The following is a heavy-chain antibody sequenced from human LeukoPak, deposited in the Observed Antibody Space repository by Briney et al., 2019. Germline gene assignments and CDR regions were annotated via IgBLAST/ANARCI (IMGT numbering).Heavy chain of an antibody. Sequence: SEALSLTCTVSGGSVSGYYWSWIRQPPGKGLEWIGYIFYSGTTLYSPSLKSRVTMSVDTSENQFSLKLSSVTAADTAVYYCARHDVVPVIRRGFDFWGQGTLVTVSS. D-gene: IGHD2-21*02. CDR3: ARHDVVPVIRRGFDF. V-gene: IGHV4-59*08. J-gene: IGHJ4*02. CDR1: GGSVSGYY. CDR2: IFYSGTT.